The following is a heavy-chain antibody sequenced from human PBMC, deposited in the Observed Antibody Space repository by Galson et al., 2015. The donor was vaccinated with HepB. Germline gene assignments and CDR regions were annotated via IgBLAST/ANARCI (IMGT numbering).Heavy chain of an antibody. CDR3: ARVRVRELLVFDY. CDR2: TYYRSKWYN. V-gene: IGHV6-1*01. CDR1: GDSVSSNSAA. J-gene: IGHJ4*02. D-gene: IGHD1-26*01. Sequence: CAISGDSVSSNSAARNWIRQSPSRGLEWLGRTYYRSKWYNDYAVSVKSRITINPDTSKNQFSLQLNSVTPEDTAVYYCARVRVRELLVFDYWGQGTLVTVSS.